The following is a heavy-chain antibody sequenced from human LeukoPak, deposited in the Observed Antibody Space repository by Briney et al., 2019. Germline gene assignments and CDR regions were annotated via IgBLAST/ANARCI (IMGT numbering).Heavy chain of an antibody. Sequence: GGSLGLSCAASGFTVSSNYMSWVRQAPGKGLEWVSVIYSGGSTYYADSVKGRFTISRDNSKNTLYLQMNSLRAEDTTVYYCARCSSGNFDYWGQGTLVTVSS. J-gene: IGHJ4*02. CDR2: IYSGGST. CDR3: ARCSSGNFDY. CDR1: GFTVSSNY. V-gene: IGHV3-53*01. D-gene: IGHD3-22*01.